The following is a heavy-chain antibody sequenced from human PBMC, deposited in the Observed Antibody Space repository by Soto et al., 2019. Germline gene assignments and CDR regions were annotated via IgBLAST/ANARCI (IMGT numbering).Heavy chain of an antibody. D-gene: IGHD3-10*01. J-gene: IGHJ6*02. CDR1: GYTFTSYG. V-gene: IGHV1-18*01. CDR2: ISAYNGNT. CDR3: AIVGITMVRGVISSGMDV. Sequence: GASVKVSCKASGYTFTSYGISWVRQAPGQGLERMGWISAYNGNTNYAQKLHGRVTMTTDTSTNTAYMELRSLRSDDTAVYFCAIVGITMVRGVISSGMDVWGQGTTVTVAS.